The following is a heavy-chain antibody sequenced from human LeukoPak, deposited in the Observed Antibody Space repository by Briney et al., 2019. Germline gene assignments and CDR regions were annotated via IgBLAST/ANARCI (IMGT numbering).Heavy chain of an antibody. CDR3: ARVTGAATGYNWFDP. CDR2: IIPILGIA. D-gene: IGHD6-13*01. Sequence: GASVKVSCKASGGSLSSYGFSWVRQAPGQGLEWMGRIIPILGIANYAQKLQGRVTITADKSTSTAYMELSSLRSEDTAVYYCARVTGAATGYNWFDPWGQGTLVTVSS. J-gene: IGHJ5*02. V-gene: IGHV1-69*04. CDR1: GGSLSSYG.